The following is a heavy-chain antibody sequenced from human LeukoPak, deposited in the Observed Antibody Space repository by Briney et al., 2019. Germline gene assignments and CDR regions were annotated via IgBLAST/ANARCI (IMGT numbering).Heavy chain of an antibody. CDR3: AKSPRGSRIDY. J-gene: IGHJ4*02. V-gene: IGHV3-23*01. CDR2: ISSSGGTT. CDR1: GFTLSSYA. D-gene: IGHD3-10*01. Sequence: PGGSLRLSCAASGFTLSSYAMTWVRQAPGKGLEWVSTISSSGGTTYYADSVKGRFTISRDNSKNTLYLQMNSLRAEDTALYYCAKSPRGSRIDYWGQGTLVTVSS.